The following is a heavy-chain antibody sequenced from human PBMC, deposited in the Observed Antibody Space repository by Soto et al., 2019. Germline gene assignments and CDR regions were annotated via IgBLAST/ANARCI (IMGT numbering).Heavy chain of an antibody. Sequence: QVQLVQSGAEVKKPGSSVKVSCKASGGTFSSYAISWVRQAPGQGLEWMGGIIPIFGTANYAQKFQGRVHITADESRSTAYMELSSLRSEDTAVYYCASHGLRAARRDYYYYGMDVWGQGTTVTVSS. CDR2: IIPIFGTA. J-gene: IGHJ6*02. CDR3: ASHGLRAARRDYYYYGMDV. CDR1: GGTFSSYA. V-gene: IGHV1-69*12. D-gene: IGHD6-6*01.